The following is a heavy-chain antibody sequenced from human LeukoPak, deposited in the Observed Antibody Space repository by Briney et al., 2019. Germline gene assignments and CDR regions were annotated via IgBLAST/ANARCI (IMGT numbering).Heavy chain of an antibody. CDR1: GFTFYSYG. Sequence: GGSLRLSCAASGFTFYSYGMHWVRQAPGKGLEWVAFIRFDGTNKYYADSVKGRFTISRDNPKTTLYLQMNSLRTEDTAVYYCAKDPYYYDSSGHVVDYFDYWGQGTLVTVSS. CDR3: AKDPYYYDSSGHVVDYFDY. D-gene: IGHD3-22*01. J-gene: IGHJ4*02. CDR2: IRFDGTNK. V-gene: IGHV3-30*02.